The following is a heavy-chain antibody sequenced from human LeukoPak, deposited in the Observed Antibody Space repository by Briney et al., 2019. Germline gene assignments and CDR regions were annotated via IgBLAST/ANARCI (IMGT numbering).Heavy chain of an antibody. J-gene: IGHJ4*02. V-gene: IGHV3-23*01. CDR1: GFTFSSYA. CDR2: ISDSGAGT. CDR3: ARALIGYYFDY. Sequence: GGSLRLSCAASGFTFSSYAMNWVRQAPGKGLEWVSAISDSGAGTYYADSVKGRFTISRDNSKNTLYLQMNSLRAEDTAVYYCARALIGYYFDYWGQGTLVTVSS. D-gene: IGHD2-8*01.